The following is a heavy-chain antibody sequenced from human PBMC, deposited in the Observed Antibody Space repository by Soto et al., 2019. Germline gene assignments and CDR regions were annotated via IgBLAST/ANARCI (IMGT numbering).Heavy chain of an antibody. CDR3: ARHSGVAEDGTD. J-gene: IGHJ1*01. Sequence: PGESLKISCKGSGYSFTTNWIGWVREMPGKGLEWMGVIYPGDSDTRYSPSFQGQVAISADKSINTAYLQWSSLKASDTAMYYCARHSGVAEDGTDWGQGTLVTVSS. D-gene: IGHD6-13*01. CDR1: GYSFTTNW. V-gene: IGHV5-51*01. CDR2: IYPGDSDT.